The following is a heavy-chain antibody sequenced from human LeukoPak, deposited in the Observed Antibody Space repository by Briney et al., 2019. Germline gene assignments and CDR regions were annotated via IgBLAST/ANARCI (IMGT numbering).Heavy chain of an antibody. Sequence: GGSLRLSCAASGFTFSSYAMSWVRQAPGKGLEWVSAISGSGGSTYYADSVKGRFTISRDNAKNSLYLQMNSLRVEDTAVYYCARESTYGNYNGFDYWGQGTLVTVSS. J-gene: IGHJ4*02. CDR2: ISGSGGST. D-gene: IGHD4-11*01. CDR3: ARESTYGNYNGFDY. CDR1: GFTFSSYA. V-gene: IGHV3-23*01.